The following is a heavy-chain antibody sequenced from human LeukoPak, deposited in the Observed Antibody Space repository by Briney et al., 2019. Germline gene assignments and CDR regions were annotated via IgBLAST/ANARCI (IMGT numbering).Heavy chain of an antibody. CDR1: GGSISSYY. V-gene: IGHV4-59*01. D-gene: IGHD2-2*01. J-gene: IGHJ6*03. CDR3: ARAPARTSYYYYYYMDV. Sequence: SETLSLTCIVSGGSISSYYWSWIRQPPGKGLEWIGYIYYSGSTNYNPSLKSRVTISVDTSKNQFSLKLSSVTAADTAVYYCARAPARTSYYYYYYMDVWGKGTTVTVSS. CDR2: IYYSGST.